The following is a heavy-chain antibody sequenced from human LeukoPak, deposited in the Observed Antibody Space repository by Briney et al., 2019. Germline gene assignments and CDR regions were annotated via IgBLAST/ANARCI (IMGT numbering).Heavy chain of an antibody. V-gene: IGHV1-69*04. CDR3: ARGWTGRETDYFDY. J-gene: IGHJ4*02. CDR1: GGTFSSYA. CDR2: IIPILGIA. D-gene: IGHD1-14*01. Sequence: SVKVSCKASGGTFSSYAISWVRQAPGQGLEWMGRIIPILGIANYAQKFQGRVTITADKSTSTAYMELSSLRSEDTAVYYCARGWTGRETDYFDYWGQGTLVTVSS.